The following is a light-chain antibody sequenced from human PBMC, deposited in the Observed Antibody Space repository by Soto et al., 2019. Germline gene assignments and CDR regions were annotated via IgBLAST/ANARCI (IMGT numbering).Light chain of an antibody. CDR1: QSVASS. Sequence: EIVMTQSPATLSVSPGERATLSCRASQSVASSLAWYQQKPGQAPRLLIYGASTRATGISGWFSGSGSGTEFTLSINSLQSEDFAVYYCQQYNSWPPDGTFGQGTKVEIK. J-gene: IGKJ1*01. CDR3: QQYNSWPPDGT. CDR2: GAS. V-gene: IGKV3-15*01.